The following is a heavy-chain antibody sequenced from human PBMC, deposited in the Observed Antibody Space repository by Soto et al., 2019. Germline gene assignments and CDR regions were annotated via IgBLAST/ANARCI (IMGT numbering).Heavy chain of an antibody. CDR1: GFTFSSYS. CDR2: ISSSSSYI. CDR3: ARDLGLIAAAGTGLLFDY. Sequence: PGGSLRLSCAASGFTFSSYSMNWVRQAPGEGLEWVSSISSSSSYIYYADSVKGRFTISRDNAKNSLYLQMNSLRAEDTAVYYCARDLGLIAAAGTGLLFDYWGQGTLVTVSS. D-gene: IGHD6-13*01. J-gene: IGHJ4*02. V-gene: IGHV3-21*01.